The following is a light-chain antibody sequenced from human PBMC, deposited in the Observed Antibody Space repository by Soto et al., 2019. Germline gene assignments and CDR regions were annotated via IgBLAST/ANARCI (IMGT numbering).Light chain of an antibody. CDR2: GAS. J-gene: IGKJ1*01. CDR1: QSVSSSY. V-gene: IGKV3-20*01. CDR3: QQYHNLWT. Sequence: EIVLTQSPGTLSLSPGERATLSCRASQSVSSSYLAWYQQKPGQAPRLLIYGASSRATGIPDRFSGSGSGTDFTLTITSQQSEDFALYYCQQYHNLWTFGQGTEVEIK.